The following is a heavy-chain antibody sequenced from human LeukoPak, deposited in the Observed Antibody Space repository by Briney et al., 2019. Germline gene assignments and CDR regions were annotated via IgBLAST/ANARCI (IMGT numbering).Heavy chain of an antibody. J-gene: IGHJ4*02. V-gene: IGHV3-33*01. CDR1: GLTFSGYG. CDR3: ARAPVVVPFDY. Sequence: GGSLRVSCAASGLTFSGYGMLWVRQDPGKGLEWVAVIWYDGSNKYYADSVKGRFTISRDNSKNTLYLQMNSLRAEDTAVYYCARAPVVVPFDYWGQGTLVTVSS. CDR2: IWYDGSNK. D-gene: IGHD2-15*01.